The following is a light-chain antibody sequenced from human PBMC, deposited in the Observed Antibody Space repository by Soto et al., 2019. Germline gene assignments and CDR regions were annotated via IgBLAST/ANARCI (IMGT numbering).Light chain of an antibody. CDR1: SSKIGHNY. CDR3: AAWDDNLTGYV. V-gene: IGLV1-47*01. Sequence: QSVLTQPPSASGTPGQRVTSSCSGSSSKIGHNYVYWYQQLPGTAPKLLIYRNNQRPSGVPDRFSGSKSGTSASLAISGLRSEDEADYYCAAWDDNLTGYVFGTGTKVTVL. J-gene: IGLJ1*01. CDR2: RNN.